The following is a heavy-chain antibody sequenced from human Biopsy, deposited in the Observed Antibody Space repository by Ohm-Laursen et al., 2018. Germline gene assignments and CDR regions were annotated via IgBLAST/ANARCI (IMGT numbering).Heavy chain of an antibody. CDR3: ARDKR. D-gene: IGHD5-24*01. V-gene: IGHV3-7*01. Sequence: GSLRLSCSASGFMFSASWMSWVRQAPGKGLEWAANINPDGSVKYFADSVKGRFTISRDNAENPMYLQMSSLTVDDTAVYYCARDKRWGQGTLVTVSS. J-gene: IGHJ4*02. CDR1: GFMFSASW. CDR2: INPDGSVK.